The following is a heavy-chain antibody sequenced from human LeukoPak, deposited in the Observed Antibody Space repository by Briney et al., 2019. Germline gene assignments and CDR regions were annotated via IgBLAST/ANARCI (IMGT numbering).Heavy chain of an antibody. V-gene: IGHV4-4*07. CDR1: GGSISSYY. Sequence: PSETLSLTCTVSGGSISSYYWSWIRQPAGKGLEWIGRIYYSGSTNYNPSLKSRVTISVDTSKNQFSLKLSSVTAADTAVYYCARWLYSDTAMVYYFDYWGQGTLVTVSS. CDR2: IYYSGST. CDR3: ARWLYSDTAMVYYFDY. D-gene: IGHD5-18*01. J-gene: IGHJ4*02.